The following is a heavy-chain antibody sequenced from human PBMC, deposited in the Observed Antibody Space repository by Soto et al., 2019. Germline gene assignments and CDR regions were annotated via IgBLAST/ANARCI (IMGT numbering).Heavy chain of an antibody. Sequence: QVQLQQWGAGLLKPSETLSLTCAVYGGSFSGYYWSWIRQPPGKGLEWIGEINHSGSTNYNPSLTKRVTISVDTSKNQFSLKLSSVTAADTAVYYCATLPGIAAAGTYYYYGMDVWGQGTTVTVSS. CDR3: ATLPGIAAAGTYYYYGMDV. V-gene: IGHV4-34*01. CDR1: GGSFSGYY. J-gene: IGHJ6*02. CDR2: INHSGST. D-gene: IGHD6-13*01.